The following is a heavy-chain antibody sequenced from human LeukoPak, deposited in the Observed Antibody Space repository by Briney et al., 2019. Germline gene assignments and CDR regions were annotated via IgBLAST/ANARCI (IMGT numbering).Heavy chain of an antibody. J-gene: IGHJ6*04. V-gene: IGHV4-59*08. CDR3: ARLMPMVLTGQRYFYHPLDV. Sequence: SETLSLTCIVYGDSVCTKYWAWVRQPPGMPLEYVGYVHYSGATDYNPSLQSRLTISMDTSRNIFSLRLRSVTAADTAVYYCARLMPMVLTGQRYFYHPLDVWGKGTTVTVSS. CDR2: VHYSGAT. CDR1: GDSVCTKY. D-gene: IGHD3-9*01.